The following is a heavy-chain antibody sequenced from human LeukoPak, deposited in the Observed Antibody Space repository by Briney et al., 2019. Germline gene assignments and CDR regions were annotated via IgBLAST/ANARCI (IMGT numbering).Heavy chain of an antibody. CDR2: ISYDGSNK. V-gene: IGHV3-30*19. D-gene: IGHD6-19*01. CDR1: GFYFSSYG. J-gene: IGHJ5*02. Sequence: PGGSLRLSCAASGFYFSSYGMHWVRQAPGKGLEWVAVISYDGSNKYYADSVKGRFTISRDNSKNTLYLQMNSLRAEDTAVYYCARDPYSSGWYGWFDPWGQGTLVTVSS. CDR3: ARDPYSSGWYGWFDP.